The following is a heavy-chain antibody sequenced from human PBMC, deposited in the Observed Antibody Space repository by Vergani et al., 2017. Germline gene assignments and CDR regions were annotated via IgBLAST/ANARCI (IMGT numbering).Heavy chain of an antibody. CDR3: ARGYCSSTSCYRYFDY. Sequence: QVQLQQWGAGLLKPSETLSLTCAVYGGSFSGYYWSWIRQPPGKGLEWIGESNHSGSTNYNPSLKSRVTISVDTSKNQFSLKLSSVTAADTAVYYCARGYCSSTSCYRYFDYWGQGTLVTVSS. CDR1: GGSFSGYY. D-gene: IGHD2-2*01. CDR2: SNHSGST. V-gene: IGHV4-34*01. J-gene: IGHJ4*02.